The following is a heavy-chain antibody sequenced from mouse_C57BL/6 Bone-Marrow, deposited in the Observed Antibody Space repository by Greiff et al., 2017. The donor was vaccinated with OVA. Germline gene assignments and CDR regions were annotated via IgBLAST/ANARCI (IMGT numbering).Heavy chain of an antibody. D-gene: IGHD2-3*01. CDR1: GYTFTSYT. CDR2: INPSSGYT. V-gene: IGHV1-4*01. J-gene: IGHJ2*01. CDR3: AKILSIVAY. Sequence: QVQLQQSGAELARPGASVKMSCKASGYTFTSYTMHWVKQRPGQGLEWIGYINPSSGYTKYNQKFKDKATLPADKSSSTAYMQLISLTSDDSAVYYCAKILSIVAYWGQGTTLPVSS.